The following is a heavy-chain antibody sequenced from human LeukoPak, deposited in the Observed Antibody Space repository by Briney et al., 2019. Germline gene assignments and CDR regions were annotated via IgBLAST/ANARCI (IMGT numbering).Heavy chain of an antibody. D-gene: IGHD1-14*01. Sequence: PSETLSLTCTVSGGSISSGGYYWSWIRQHPGKGLEWIGYIYYSGSTYYNPSLKSRVTISVDTSKNQFSLELSSVTAADTAVYYCAREEPNWFDPWGQGTLVTVSS. CDR2: IYYSGST. CDR3: AREEPNWFDP. CDR1: GGSISSGGYY. V-gene: IGHV4-31*03. J-gene: IGHJ5*02.